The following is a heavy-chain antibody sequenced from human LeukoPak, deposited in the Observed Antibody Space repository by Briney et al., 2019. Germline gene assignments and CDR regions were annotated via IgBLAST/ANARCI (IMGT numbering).Heavy chain of an antibody. CDR2: IKQDGSEK. D-gene: IGHD3-22*01. J-gene: IGHJ4*02. V-gene: IGHV3-7*01. Sequence: PGGSLRLSCVVSGFPFSSYAMSWVRQAPGKGLEWVANIKQDGSEKYYVDSVKGRFTISRDNSEKTVYLQMNSLRAEDTALYYCARDVDSSSHYDRFNYWGQGTLVTVSS. CDR1: GFPFSSYA. CDR3: ARDVDSSSHYDRFNY.